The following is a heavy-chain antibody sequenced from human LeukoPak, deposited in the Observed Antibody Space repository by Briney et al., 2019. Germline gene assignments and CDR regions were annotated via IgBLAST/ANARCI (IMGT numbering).Heavy chain of an antibody. Sequence: KISCKGSGYSFTSYWIGWVRQAPGQGLEWMGRIIPILGIANYAQKFQGRVTITADKSTSTAYMELSSLRSEDTAVYYCTQTSDYYDSSGYSSWGQGTLVTVSS. CDR1: GYSFTSYW. V-gene: IGHV1-69*02. D-gene: IGHD3-22*01. CDR3: TQTSDYYDSSGYSS. CDR2: IIPILGIA. J-gene: IGHJ5*02.